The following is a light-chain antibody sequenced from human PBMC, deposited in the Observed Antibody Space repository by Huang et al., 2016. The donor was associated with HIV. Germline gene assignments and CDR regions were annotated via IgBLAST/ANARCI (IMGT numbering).Light chain of an antibody. CDR1: QSVSNN. CDR3: QQYDNWPPYT. V-gene: IGKV3-15*01. Sequence: EIVLTQSPATLSVSSGERATLSCRASQSVSNNLAWVQQKPGQAPRLLLYGAFTRATGIPARFSGSGSGTEFTLTISSIQSEDCAVYYCQQYDNWPPYTFGQGTKLESK. CDR2: GAF. J-gene: IGKJ2*01.